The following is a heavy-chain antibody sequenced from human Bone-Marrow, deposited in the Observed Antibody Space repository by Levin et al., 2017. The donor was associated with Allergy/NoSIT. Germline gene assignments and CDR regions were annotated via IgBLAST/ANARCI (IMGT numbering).Heavy chain of an antibody. V-gene: IGHV3-30-3*01. CDR3: ARDRASIAAAGDIDY. CDR2: ISYDGSNK. Sequence: TGGSLRLSCAASGFTFSSYAMHWVRQAPGKGLEWVAVISYDGSNKYYADSVKGRFTISRDNSKNTLYLQMNSLRAEDTAVYYCARDRASIAAAGDIDYWGQGTLVTVSS. D-gene: IGHD6-13*01. J-gene: IGHJ4*02. CDR1: GFTFSSYA.